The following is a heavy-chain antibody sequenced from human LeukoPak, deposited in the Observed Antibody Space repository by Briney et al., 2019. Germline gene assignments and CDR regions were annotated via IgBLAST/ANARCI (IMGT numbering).Heavy chain of an antibody. D-gene: IGHD3-22*01. J-gene: IGHJ4*02. CDR3: RYDSSGYDY. Sequence: GGSLRLSCAASGFTFSSYAMHWVRQAPGKGLEWVAVISYDGSNKYYADSVKGRCTISRDNSKNTLYLQMNSLRAEDTAVYYCRYDSSGYDYWGQGTLVTVSS. CDR1: GFTFSSYA. CDR2: ISYDGSNK. V-gene: IGHV3-30*04.